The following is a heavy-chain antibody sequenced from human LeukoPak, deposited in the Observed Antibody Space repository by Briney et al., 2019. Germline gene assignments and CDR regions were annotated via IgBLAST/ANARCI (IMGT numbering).Heavy chain of an antibody. D-gene: IGHD5-18*01. CDR2: IIPIFGTA. V-gene: IGHV1-69*05. J-gene: IGHJ3*02. CDR1: GGTFSSYA. CDR3: ARDWGYSYGSPFDAFDI. Sequence: ASVKVSCKASGGTFSSYAISWVRQAPGQGLEWMGRIIPIFGTANYAQKFQGRVTITTDESTSTAYMELSSLRSEDTAVYYCARDWGYSYGSPFDAFDIWGQGTMVTVSS.